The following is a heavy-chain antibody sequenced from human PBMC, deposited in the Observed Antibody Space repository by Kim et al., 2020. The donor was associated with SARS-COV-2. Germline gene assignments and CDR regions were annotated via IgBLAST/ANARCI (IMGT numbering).Heavy chain of an antibody. J-gene: IGHJ4*02. V-gene: IGHV6-1*01. CDR3: VRYSGWYYFDY. CDR2: YS. Sequence: YSDYEVSVKSRITINPDTSKNQFSLQLTSVTPEDTAFYYCVRYSGWYYFDYWGQGTLVIVSS. D-gene: IGHD6-19*01.